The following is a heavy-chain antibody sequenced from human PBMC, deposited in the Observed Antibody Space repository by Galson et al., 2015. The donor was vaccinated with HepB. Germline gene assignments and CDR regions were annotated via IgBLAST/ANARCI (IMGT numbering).Heavy chain of an antibody. CDR2: INAGNDNT. D-gene: IGHD3-10*01. V-gene: IGHV1-3*01. Sequence: SVKVSCKASGYTFTSYAMHWVRQAPGQRLEWMGWINAGNDNTKYSQKFQGRVTITRDTSASTAYMELSSLRSEDTAVYDCARRSRVVLWFGELFPLDSWGQGTLVTFSA. J-gene: IGHJ4*02. CDR1: GYTFTSYA. CDR3: ARRSRVVLWFGELFPLDS.